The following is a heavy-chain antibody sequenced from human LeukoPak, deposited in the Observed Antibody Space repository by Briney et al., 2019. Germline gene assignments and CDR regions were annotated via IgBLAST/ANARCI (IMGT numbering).Heavy chain of an antibody. Sequence: GASVKVSCKASGGTFSSYAISWVRQAPGQGLEWMGGIIPIFGTANYAQKFQGRVTITADESTSTAYMELSSLRSEDTAVYYCARTRRAYCGGDCYSGFAFDIWGQGTMVTVSS. J-gene: IGHJ3*02. V-gene: IGHV1-69*13. CDR2: IIPIFGTA. CDR1: GGTFSSYA. CDR3: ARTRRAYCGGDCYSGFAFDI. D-gene: IGHD2-21*02.